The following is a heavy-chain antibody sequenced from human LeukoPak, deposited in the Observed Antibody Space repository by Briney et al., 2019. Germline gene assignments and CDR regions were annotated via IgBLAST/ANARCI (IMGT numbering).Heavy chain of an antibody. J-gene: IGHJ3*02. CDR2: IIPIFGTA. D-gene: IGHD3-9*01. CDR3: ARDLCRLGYFDWFCASDI. CDR1: GGTFSSYA. Sequence: SVKVSCKASGGTFSSYAISWVRQAPGQGLEWMGGIIPIFGTANYAQKFQGRVTITTDESTSTAYMELSSLRSEDTAVYYCARDLCRLGYFDWFCASDIWGQGTMVTVSS. V-gene: IGHV1-69*05.